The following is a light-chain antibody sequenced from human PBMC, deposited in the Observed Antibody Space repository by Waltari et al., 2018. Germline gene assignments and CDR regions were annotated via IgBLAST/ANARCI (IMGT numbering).Light chain of an antibody. CDR2: GAS. Sequence: EIVLTQSPATLSLSPGERASLSCRASQSLPTSNLAWYQQKPGQPPRLLFYGASRRATGIPDRFSGSGTGTDFSLTITRLEPEDFATYDCLQYDVLPFAFGPGTTVDV. CDR3: LQYDVLPFA. V-gene: IGKV3-20*01. J-gene: IGKJ3*01. CDR1: QSLPTSN.